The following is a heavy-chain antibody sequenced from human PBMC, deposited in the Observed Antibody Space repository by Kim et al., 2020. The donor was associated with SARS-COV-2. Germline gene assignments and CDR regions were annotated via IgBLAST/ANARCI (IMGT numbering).Heavy chain of an antibody. J-gene: IGHJ5*02. D-gene: IGHD5-12*01. CDR1: GFAFSGYG. CDR2: ISHDESEK. CDR3: AKGSTGSGYSSADH. Sequence: GESLRLSCAASGFAFSGYGLHWVRQAPGKGLEWLAVISHDESEKFYGDSVKGRFTISRDTSTSMLYLEMKSLKTEDTAVYFCAKGSTGSGYSSADHWGQGTLVTVSS. V-gene: IGHV3-30*18.